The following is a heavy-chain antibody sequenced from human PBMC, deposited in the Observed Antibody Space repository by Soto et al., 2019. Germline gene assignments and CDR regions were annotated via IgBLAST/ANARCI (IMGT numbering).Heavy chain of an antibody. CDR2: MNPNSGNT. V-gene: IGHV1-8*01. CDR3: ARTSGYSSSSGPPPDYYGMDV. D-gene: IGHD6-6*01. CDR1: GYTFTSYD. J-gene: IGHJ6*02. Sequence: GASVKVSCKASGYTFTSYDINWVRQATGQGLEWMGWMNPNSGNTGYAQKFQGRVTMTRNTSISTAYMELSSLRSEDTAVYYCARTSGYSSSSGPPPDYYGMDVWGQGTTVTVS.